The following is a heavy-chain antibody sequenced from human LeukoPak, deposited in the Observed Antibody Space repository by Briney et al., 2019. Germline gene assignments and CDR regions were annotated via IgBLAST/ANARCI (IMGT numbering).Heavy chain of an antibody. CDR3: ARGRSNHYGMDV. Sequence: PSETLSLTCSVSDGSINSYYWNWIRRPPGKGLEWIGYIYYNGNTNYSPSLKSRVTMSVDTSKNLFSLKVSSVTAADTAVYYCARGRSNHYGMDVWGQGTTVTVSS. J-gene: IGHJ6*02. D-gene: IGHD1-26*01. CDR2: IYYNGNT. CDR1: DGSINSYY. V-gene: IGHV4-59*01.